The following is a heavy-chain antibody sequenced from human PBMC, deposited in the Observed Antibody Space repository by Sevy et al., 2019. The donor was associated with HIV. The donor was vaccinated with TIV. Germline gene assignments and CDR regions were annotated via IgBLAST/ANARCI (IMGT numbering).Heavy chain of an antibody. Sequence: GGSRKLSCSASGFTFSYYAMHWVRQAPGKGLQYVSGISSNGDSTDYADSVKGRFTISRDNSKNTLYLQMSSLRAEETAVYYCLKDLFRPVVVPAASFDYWGQGTLVTVSS. CDR3: LKDLFRPVVVPAASFDY. CDR2: ISSNGDST. J-gene: IGHJ4*02. V-gene: IGHV3-64D*06. D-gene: IGHD2-2*01. CDR1: GFTFSYYA.